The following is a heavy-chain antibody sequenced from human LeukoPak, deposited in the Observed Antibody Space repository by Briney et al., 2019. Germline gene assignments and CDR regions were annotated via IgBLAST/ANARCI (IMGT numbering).Heavy chain of an antibody. CDR3: ARGRRGMDV. CDR1: GGSISSYY. J-gene: IGHJ6*02. CDR2: IYYSGST. V-gene: IGHV4-59*01. Sequence: PSETLSLTCTVSGGSISSYYWSWLRQPPGKGQEWIGYIYYSGSTNYNPSLKSRVTISVDTSKNQFSLKLSSVTAADTAVYYCARGRRGMDVWGQGTTVTVSS.